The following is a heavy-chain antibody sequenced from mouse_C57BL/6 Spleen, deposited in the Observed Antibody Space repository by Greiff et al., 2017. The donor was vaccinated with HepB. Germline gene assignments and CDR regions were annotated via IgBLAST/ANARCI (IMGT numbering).Heavy chain of an antibody. D-gene: IGHD2-5*01. V-gene: IGHV5-17*01. J-gene: IGHJ4*01. CDR3: ANSYYSNSYYAMDY. CDR1: GFTFSDYG. CDR2: ISSGSSTI. Sequence: EVKVVESGGGLVKPGGSLKLSCAASGFTFSDYGMHWVRQAPEKGLEWVAYISSGSSTIYYADTVKGRFTISRDNAKNTLFLQMTSLRSEDTAMYYCANSYYSNSYYAMDYWGQGTSVTVSS.